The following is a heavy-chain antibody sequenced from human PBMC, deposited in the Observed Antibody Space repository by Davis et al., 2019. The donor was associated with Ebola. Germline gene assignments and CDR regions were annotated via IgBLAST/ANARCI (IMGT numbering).Heavy chain of an antibody. Sequence: MPSETLSLTCTVSGGSISSYYWSWIRQPPGKGLEWIGYIHHSGSTKYNPSLESRITISVDTSKNQISLSLTSVTAADSAIYYCARVWNDYGSGSYYDYWGQGTLVTVSS. V-gene: IGHV4-59*01. D-gene: IGHD3-10*01. J-gene: IGHJ4*02. CDR3: ARVWNDYGSGSYYDY. CDR1: GGSISSYY. CDR2: IHHSGST.